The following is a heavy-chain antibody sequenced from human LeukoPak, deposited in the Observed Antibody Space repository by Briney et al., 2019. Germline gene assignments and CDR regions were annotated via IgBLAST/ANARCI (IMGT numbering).Heavy chain of an antibody. V-gene: IGHV3-15*01. CDR3: TTEDPLIVGATSVTDY. CDR1: GFTFSNAW. Sequence: KPGGSLRLSCAASGFTFSNAWMSWVRQAPGKGLEWVGRIKSKTDGGTTDYAAPVKGRFTISRDDSKNTLYLQMNSLKTGDTAVYYCTTEDPLIVGATSVTDYWGQGTLVTVSS. D-gene: IGHD1-26*01. CDR2: IKSKTDGGTT. J-gene: IGHJ4*02.